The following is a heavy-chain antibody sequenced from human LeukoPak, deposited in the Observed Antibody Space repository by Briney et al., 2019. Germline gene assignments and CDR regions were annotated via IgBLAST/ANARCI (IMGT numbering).Heavy chain of an antibody. J-gene: IGHJ4*02. CDR3: ARHSGGITMVPPPGTFDY. V-gene: IGHV4-39*01. CDR2: IYYSGST. D-gene: IGHD3-10*01. CDR1: GVSISSSNSY. Sequence: KSSETLSLTCTVSGVSISSSNSYWGWIRQPPGKGLEWIGSIYYSGSTYYNPSLKSRVTISVDTSKNQFSLMLSSVTAADTAVYYCARHSGGITMVPPPGTFDYWGQGTLVTVSS.